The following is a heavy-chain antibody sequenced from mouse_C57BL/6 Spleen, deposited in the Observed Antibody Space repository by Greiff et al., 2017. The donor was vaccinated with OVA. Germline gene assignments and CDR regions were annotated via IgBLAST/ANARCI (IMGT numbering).Heavy chain of an antibody. CDR2: IDPSDSET. D-gene: IGHD1-1*01. Sequence: QVQLQQPGAELVRPGSSVQLSCKASGYTFTSYWMHWGKQRPIQGLEWIGNIDPSDSETHYNQKIKDKATLTVDKPSSTAYMQLSSLTSEDSAVYYCASSPVGFAYWGQGTLVTVSA. V-gene: IGHV1-52*01. CDR1: GYTFTSYW. J-gene: IGHJ3*01. CDR3: ASSPVGFAY.